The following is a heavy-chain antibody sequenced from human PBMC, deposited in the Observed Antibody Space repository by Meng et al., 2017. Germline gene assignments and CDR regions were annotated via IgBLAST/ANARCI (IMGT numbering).Heavy chain of an antibody. J-gene: IGHJ6*02. CDR2: IYPGDSDT. CDR3: ARRISTVTTGNYYYGMDV. V-gene: IGHV5-51*01. D-gene: IGHD4-11*01. CDR1: GYSFTSYW. Sequence: KVSCQGSGYSFTSYWIGWVRQMPGKGLEWMGIIYPGDSDTRYSPSFQGQVTISADKSISTAYLQWSSLKASDTAMYYCARRISTVTTGNYYYGMDVWGQGTTVTVSS.